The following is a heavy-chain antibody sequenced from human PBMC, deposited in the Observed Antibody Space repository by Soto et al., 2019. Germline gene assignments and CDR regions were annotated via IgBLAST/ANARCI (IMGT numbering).Heavy chain of an antibody. CDR1: GYTFTSYD. V-gene: IGHV1-8*01. D-gene: IGHD5-12*01. CDR3: AREMRWLQFPWFDP. J-gene: IGHJ5*02. CDR2: MNPNSGNT. Sequence: QVQLVQSGAEVKKPGASVKVSCKASGYTFTSYDINWVRQATGQGLVWMGWMNPNSGNTGYSQKFQGRVTMTRNTSISTAYMEVSSLRSEDTAVYYCAREMRWLQFPWFDPWGQGTLVTVSS.